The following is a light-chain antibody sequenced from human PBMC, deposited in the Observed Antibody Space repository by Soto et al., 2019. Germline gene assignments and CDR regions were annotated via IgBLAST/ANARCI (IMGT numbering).Light chain of an antibody. CDR2: AAS. CDR1: QGISNY. Sequence: DIQMTQSPSSLSASVGDRVTITCRASQGISNYLAWYQQKPGKVPKLLIYAASTLQSGVPSRFSGSGSGTDFTLTISXLXPEDVATYYCQKYNSAPPFTFGPGTKVDIK. V-gene: IGKV1-27*01. J-gene: IGKJ3*01. CDR3: QKYNSAPPFT.